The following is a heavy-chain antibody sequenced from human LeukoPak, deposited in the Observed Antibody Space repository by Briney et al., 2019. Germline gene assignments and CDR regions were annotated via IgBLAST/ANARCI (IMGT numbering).Heavy chain of an antibody. V-gene: IGHV1-2*02. J-gene: IGHJ4*02. CDR3: ARYYIEGRCFDY. D-gene: IGHD3-10*01. CDR2: INPNSGGT. CDR1: GYTFIAYY. Sequence: ASVKVSCKASGYTFIAYYMHWVRQAPGQGLEWMGWINPNSGGTNYAQKFQGRVTMTRDTSISTAYMELSRLRSDDTAMYYCARYYIEGRCFDYWGQGTLVTVSS.